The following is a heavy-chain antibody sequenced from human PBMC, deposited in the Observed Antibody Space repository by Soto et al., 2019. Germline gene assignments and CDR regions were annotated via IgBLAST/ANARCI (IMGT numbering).Heavy chain of an antibody. V-gene: IGHV4-31*03. Sequence: QERLQESGPGLVRPSQTLSLTCSVSGDSLSSGGYYWNWIRQRPGKGLEWIGYIYYSGITYYNPSLQSRVTMSIDTSKNQFSLRLTSVTAADTAVYFCARATPAGSADFWGQGTLVTVSS. CDR3: ARATPAGSADF. D-gene: IGHD2-2*01. CDR2: IYYSGIT. J-gene: IGHJ4*02. CDR1: GDSLSSGGYY.